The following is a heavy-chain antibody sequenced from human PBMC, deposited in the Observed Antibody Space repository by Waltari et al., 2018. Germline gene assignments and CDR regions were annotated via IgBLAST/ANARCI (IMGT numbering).Heavy chain of an antibody. CDR2: IGYDGSNK. Sequence: QVQLVESGGGVVQPGRSLRLSCAASGFTFSSYGMHWVRQAPGKGLEWVAVIGYDGSNKYYADSVKGRFTISRDNSKNTLYLQMNSLRAEDTAVYYCAKVGGLYGDSGWFDPWGQGTLVTVSS. J-gene: IGHJ5*02. CDR1: GFTFSSYG. V-gene: IGHV3-33*06. CDR3: AKVGGLYGDSGWFDP. D-gene: IGHD4-17*01.